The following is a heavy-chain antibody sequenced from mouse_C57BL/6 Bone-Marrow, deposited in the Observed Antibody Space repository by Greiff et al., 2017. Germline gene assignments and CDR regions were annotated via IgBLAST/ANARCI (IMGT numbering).Heavy chain of an antibody. CDR3: TIRSWFAY. Sequence: VQLQQSGAELVRPGTSVKVSCKASGYAFTNYLIEWVTPRPGKGLEWIGVINPGSGGTNYNEKLKGKAKLTADKSSSTAYLQLSSLTSEDSAVYFCTIRSWFAYWGQGTLVTVSA. J-gene: IGHJ3*01. D-gene: IGHD1-1*01. V-gene: IGHV1-54*01. CDR1: GYAFTNYL. CDR2: INPGSGGT.